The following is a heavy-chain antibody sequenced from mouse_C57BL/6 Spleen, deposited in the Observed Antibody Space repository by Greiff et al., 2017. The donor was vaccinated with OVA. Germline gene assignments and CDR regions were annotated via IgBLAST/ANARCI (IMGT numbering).Heavy chain of an antibody. CDR1: GFTFSDYY. V-gene: IGHV5-12*01. CDR2: ISNGGGST. J-gene: IGHJ2*01. Sequence: EVQGVESGGGLVQPGGSLKLSCAASGFTFSDYYMYWVRQTPEKRLEWVAYISNGGGSTYYPDTVKGRFTISRDNAKNTLYLQMSRLKSEDTAMYDCARQDGYLDYWGQGTTLTVSS. D-gene: IGHD2-3*01. CDR3: ARQDGYLDY.